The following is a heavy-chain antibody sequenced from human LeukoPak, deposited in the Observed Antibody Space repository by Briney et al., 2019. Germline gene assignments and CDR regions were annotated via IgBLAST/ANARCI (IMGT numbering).Heavy chain of an antibody. CDR3: ARGPTQYYYDSSGYSH. CDR1: GGSFSGYY. J-gene: IGHJ4*02. D-gene: IGHD3-22*01. CDR2: LNHSGST. V-gene: IGHV4-34*01. Sequence: SETLSLTCAVYGGSFSGYYWSWLRPPPGKGLEWMGELNHSGSTNYNPSLKSRVTISVDTSKNQFSLKLSSVTAADTAVYYCARGPTQYYYDSSGYSHWGQGTLVTVSS.